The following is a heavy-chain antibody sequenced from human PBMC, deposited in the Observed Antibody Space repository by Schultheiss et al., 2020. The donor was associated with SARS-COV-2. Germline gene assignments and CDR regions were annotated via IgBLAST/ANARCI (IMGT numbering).Heavy chain of an antibody. Sequence: GGSLRLSCAASGFTFSSYGMHWVRQAPGKGLEWVAVISYDGSNKYYADSVKGRFTISRDNSKNTLYLQMNSLRAEDTAVYYCANQMIVVVYWYFDLWGRGTLVTVSS. D-gene: IGHD3-22*01. J-gene: IGHJ2*01. CDR1: GFTFSSYG. CDR3: ANQMIVVVYWYFDL. CDR2: ISYDGSNK. V-gene: IGHV3-30*18.